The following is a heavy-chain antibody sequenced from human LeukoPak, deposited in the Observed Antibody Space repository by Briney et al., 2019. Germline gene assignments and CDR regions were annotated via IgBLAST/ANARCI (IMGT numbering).Heavy chain of an antibody. CDR3: AKGSNWNRNAFAI. D-gene: IGHD1-1*01. Sequence: GGSLRLSCAASGLSFSSSAMTWVRQAAGKGLEWVSAVSGSGTTTYYADSVKGRFTISRDNSKNTLFLKMNSLRAEDTGVYYCAKGSNWNRNAFAIWGQGTMVTVSP. CDR2: VSGSGTTT. J-gene: IGHJ3*02. V-gene: IGHV3-23*01. CDR1: GLSFSSSA.